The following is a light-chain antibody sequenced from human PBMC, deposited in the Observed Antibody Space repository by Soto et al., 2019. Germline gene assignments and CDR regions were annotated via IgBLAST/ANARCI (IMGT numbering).Light chain of an antibody. CDR1: QGVTSNH. V-gene: IGKV3-20*01. CDR3: QHYDGSPRT. Sequence: ENVLTQSPGTVSLSPGERATLSCRASQGVTSNHLAWYQQKPGQAPRLLIYGVFNRATGIPDRFSGSGSGTDFTLTITRLEPEDSAVYFCQHYDGSPRTFGQGTQLEIK. J-gene: IGKJ2*01. CDR2: GVF.